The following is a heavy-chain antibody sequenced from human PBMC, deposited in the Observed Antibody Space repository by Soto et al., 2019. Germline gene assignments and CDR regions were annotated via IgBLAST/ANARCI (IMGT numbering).Heavy chain of an antibody. Sequence: GGSLRLSCAASGFSFGSYALSWVRQAPGKGLEWVSTISGSDGKTFYADSVKGRFSISRDTSQSTLYLQMNSLRADDTAMYYCARWSYLDYWGQGTRVKVSS. D-gene: IGHD3-3*01. V-gene: IGHV3-23*01. CDR3: ARWSYLDY. J-gene: IGHJ4*02. CDR1: GFSFGSYA. CDR2: ISGSDGKT.